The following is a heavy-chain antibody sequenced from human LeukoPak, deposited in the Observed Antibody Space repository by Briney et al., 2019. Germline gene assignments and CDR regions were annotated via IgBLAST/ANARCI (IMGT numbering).Heavy chain of an antibody. CDR2: MNPNSGNT. J-gene: IGHJ4*02. Sequence: GASVKVSCKASGYTFTSYDINWVRQATGQGLEWMGWMNPNSGNTGYAQKFQGRVTITRNTSISTAYMELSSPRSEDTAVYYCARVGIAAAGIDYWGQGTLVTVSS. CDR3: ARVGIAAAGIDY. V-gene: IGHV1-8*03. D-gene: IGHD6-13*01. CDR1: GYTFTSYD.